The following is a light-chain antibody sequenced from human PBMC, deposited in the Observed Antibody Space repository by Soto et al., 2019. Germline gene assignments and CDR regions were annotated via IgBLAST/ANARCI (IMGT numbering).Light chain of an antibody. CDR2: QTT. Sequence: QSVLTQPPSVSAPPGQRVTMSCSGSSSNVGNNYVSWYQQLPGTAPKLLIFQTTERPSGIPDRFSGSKSGTAATLGITELQTGDEADYYCGTWDSSLSLWVFGGGTKVTVL. V-gene: IGLV1-51*02. J-gene: IGLJ3*02. CDR1: SSNVGNNY. CDR3: GTWDSSLSLWV.